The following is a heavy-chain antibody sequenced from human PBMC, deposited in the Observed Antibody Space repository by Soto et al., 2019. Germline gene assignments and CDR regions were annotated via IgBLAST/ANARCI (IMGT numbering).Heavy chain of an antibody. V-gene: IGHV3-33*01. J-gene: IGHJ4*02. D-gene: IGHD6-13*01. CDR3: ARVAYPGYGSSWPFDS. CDR2: IFYDGSHQ. Sequence: QVQVVESGGGVVQSGRSLRLSCAASGFSFSNYAMHWVRQAPGKGLEWVAVIFYDGSHQYYADSVRGRFTISRDNSKNIVFLQMNSVRAEDTAVYYCARVAYPGYGSSWPFDSWGQGTQVTVSS. CDR1: GFSFSNYA.